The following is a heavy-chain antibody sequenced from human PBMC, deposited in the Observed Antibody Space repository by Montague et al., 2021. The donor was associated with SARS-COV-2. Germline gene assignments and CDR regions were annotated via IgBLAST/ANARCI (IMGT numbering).Heavy chain of an antibody. Sequence: TLSLTCTVSGGSISSGGYYWSWIRQHPGKGLEWIGYIYYSGSTYYNPSLKSRVTISVDTSKNQFSLKLSSATAADTAVYYCARGLSRYSSGKTPFLHSEMDVWGQGATVTVSS. CDR2: IYYSGST. D-gene: IGHD6-19*01. CDR3: ARGLSRYSSGKTPFLHSEMDV. J-gene: IGHJ6*02. V-gene: IGHV4-31*03. CDR1: GGSISSGGYY.